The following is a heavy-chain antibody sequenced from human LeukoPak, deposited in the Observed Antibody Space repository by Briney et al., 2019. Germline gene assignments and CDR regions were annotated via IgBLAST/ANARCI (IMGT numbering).Heavy chain of an antibody. Sequence: ASVKVSCKASGYTFTTYAMHWVRQAPGQRLEWMGWINAGNGNTKYSQKFQGRVTITEDTSASTAYMERSSLRSEDTAVYYCAREYSRRAAAGGGPGYWGQRTLVTVSS. CDR1: GYTFTTYA. CDR2: INAGNGNT. CDR3: AREYSRRAAAGGGPGY. J-gene: IGHJ4*02. D-gene: IGHD1-26*01. V-gene: IGHV1-3*01.